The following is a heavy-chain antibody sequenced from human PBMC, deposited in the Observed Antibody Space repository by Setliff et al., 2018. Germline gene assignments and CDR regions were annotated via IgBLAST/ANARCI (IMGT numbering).Heavy chain of an antibody. V-gene: IGHV4-39*01. D-gene: IGHD2-15*01. CDR3: ARRRWYIEY. CDR1: GGSISSSSYY. J-gene: IGHJ4*02. Sequence: SETLSLTRTVSGGSISSSSYYWGWIRQPPGKGLEWIGSIYYSGSTYYNPSLKSRVTISVDTSKNQFSLKLSSVTAADTAVYYCARRRWYIEYWGQGTLVTVSS. CDR2: IYYSGST.